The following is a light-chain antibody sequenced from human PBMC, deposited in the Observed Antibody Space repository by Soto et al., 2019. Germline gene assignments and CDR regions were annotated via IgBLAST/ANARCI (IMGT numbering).Light chain of an antibody. CDR3: QQGFSAPPWT. Sequence: DIQMTQSPSSLSASVGDRVTITCRSGQSINNYLSWYQQRPGKAPKVIIYDASSLQSGVPSRFSGSGSGTDFTLTISSLRPEDFATYYCQQGFSAPPWTFGQGTKV. CDR1: QSINNY. J-gene: IGKJ1*01. V-gene: IGKV1-39*01. CDR2: DAS.